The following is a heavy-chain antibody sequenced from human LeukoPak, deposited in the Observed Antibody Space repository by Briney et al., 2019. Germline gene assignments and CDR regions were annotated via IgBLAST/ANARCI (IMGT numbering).Heavy chain of an antibody. J-gene: IGHJ5*02. CDR2: IIPIFGTA. D-gene: IGHD3-22*01. Sequence: SVKVSCKASGGTFSSYAISWVRQAPGQGLEWMGGIIPIFGTANYAQKFQGRVTITADESTSTAYMELSSLRSEDTAVYYCARLPEYYYDSSGYFPWGQGTLVTVSS. V-gene: IGHV1-69*13. CDR1: GGTFSSYA. CDR3: ARLPEYYYDSSGYFP.